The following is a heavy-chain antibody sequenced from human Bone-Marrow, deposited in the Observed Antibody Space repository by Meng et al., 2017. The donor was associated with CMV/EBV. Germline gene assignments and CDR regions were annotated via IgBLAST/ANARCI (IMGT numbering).Heavy chain of an antibody. CDR3: ARGGGIVVVPAAIREKEFDP. V-gene: IGHV3-7*03. Sequence: GGSLRLSCAASGFTFDDYAMHWVRQAPGKGLEWVANIKQDGSEKYYVDSVKGRFTISRDNAKNSLYLQMNSLRAEDTAVYYCARGGGIVVVPAAIREKEFDPWGQGTLVTVSS. CDR1: GFTFDDYA. CDR2: IKQDGSEK. D-gene: IGHD2-2*02. J-gene: IGHJ5*02.